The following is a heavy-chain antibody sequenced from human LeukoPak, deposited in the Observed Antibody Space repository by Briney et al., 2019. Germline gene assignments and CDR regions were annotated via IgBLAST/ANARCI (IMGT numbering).Heavy chain of an antibody. J-gene: IGHJ5*02. V-gene: IGHV1-46*01. D-gene: IGHD2-2*01. Sequence: ASVKLSCKASGASFTNYYIHWVRQAPGQGFEWVGLIYPAGGWTNYAQKFQGRVTMTTDTSTSTVYMELSSLRSEDTAVYYCARDMPHNCFDPWGQGTLVTVSP. CDR2: IYPAGGWT. CDR1: GASFTNYY. CDR3: ARDMPHNCFDP.